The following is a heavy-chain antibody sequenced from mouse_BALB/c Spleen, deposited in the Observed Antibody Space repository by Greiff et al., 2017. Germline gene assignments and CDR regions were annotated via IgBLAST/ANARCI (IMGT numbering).Heavy chain of an antibody. Sequence: VQLKESGPGLVKPSQSLSLTCSVTGYSITSGYYWNWIRQFPGNKLEWMGYISYDGSNNYNPSLKNRISITRDTSKNQFFLKLNSVTTEDTATYYCAKYGNYEDWYFDVWGAGTTVTVSS. J-gene: IGHJ1*01. CDR1: GYSITSGYY. V-gene: IGHV3-6*02. CDR3: AKYGNYEDWYFDV. D-gene: IGHD2-1*01. CDR2: ISYDGSN.